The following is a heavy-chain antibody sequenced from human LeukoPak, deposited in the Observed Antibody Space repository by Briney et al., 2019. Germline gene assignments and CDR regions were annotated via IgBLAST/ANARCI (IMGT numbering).Heavy chain of an antibody. J-gene: IGHJ4*02. V-gene: IGHV1-8*01. D-gene: IGHD2-2*01. CDR2: TNPNSGNT. CDR3: ARESGVPAAIGDY. CDR1: GYTFTSYD. Sequence: ASVKVSCKASGYTFTSYDINWVRQATGQGLEWMGWTNPNSGNTGYAQKFQGRVTMTRNTSISTAYMELSSLGSEDTAVYYCARESGVPAAIGDYWGRGTLVTVSS.